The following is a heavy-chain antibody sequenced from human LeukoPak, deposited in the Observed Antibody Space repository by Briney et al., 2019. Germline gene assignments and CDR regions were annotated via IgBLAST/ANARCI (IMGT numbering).Heavy chain of an antibody. Sequence: GGSLRLSCAASGFTFSSYNMNWVRQAPGKGLEWVSCISGGRTYIYYADSVKGRFTISRDNTENSLYLQMNSLRAEDTAVYYCARDTYGDGDYWGQGTLVTVSS. D-gene: IGHD4-17*01. CDR1: GFTFSSYN. V-gene: IGHV3-21*01. CDR2: ISGGRTYI. J-gene: IGHJ4*02. CDR3: ARDTYGDGDY.